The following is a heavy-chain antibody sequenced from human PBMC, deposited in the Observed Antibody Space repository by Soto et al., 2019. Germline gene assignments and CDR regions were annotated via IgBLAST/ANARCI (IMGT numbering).Heavy chain of an antibody. D-gene: IGHD6-13*01. CDR3: ARDSSSWFNLYNYGMDV. Sequence: PSETLSISCAVSGYSISSGYYLGWIRQPPGKGLEWIGSIYHSGCTYYNPSLQSRVTISVDTSKNQFSLKLSSVTAADTAVYYCARDSSSWFNLYNYGMDVWGQGTTVTVYS. V-gene: IGHV4-38-2*02. CDR2: IYHSGCT. CDR1: GYSISSGYY. J-gene: IGHJ6*02.